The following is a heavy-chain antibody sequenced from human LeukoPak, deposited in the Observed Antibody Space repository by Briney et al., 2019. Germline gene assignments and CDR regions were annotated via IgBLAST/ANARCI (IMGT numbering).Heavy chain of an antibody. J-gene: IGHJ5*02. Sequence: GGSLRLSCAASGFTFDNHAMTWVRQAPGKGLEWVSLITGTGFDTYTANSVKGRFITSRDNSKNSLYLRLNSLRPEDTAMYYCAKMAIAKEATQGRGFLQFDLWGQGTLVTVSS. CDR2: ITGTGFDT. V-gene: IGHV3-23*01. D-gene: IGHD2-21*01. CDR3: AKMAIAKEATQGRGFLQFDL. CDR1: GFTFDNHA.